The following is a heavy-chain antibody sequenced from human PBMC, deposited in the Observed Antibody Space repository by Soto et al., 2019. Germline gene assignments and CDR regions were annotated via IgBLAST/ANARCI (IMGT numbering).Heavy chain of an antibody. D-gene: IGHD2-15*01. CDR1: GFSFTTSEMR. CDR3: AHIEVSGSAFDI. Sequence: GLTLASPTQTLTLTCTFSGFSFTTSEMRVGWIRQPPGKALEWLARIDLDDDKFYSTSLKTRLTISKDTSKNQVVLTMTNMDPVDTATYYCAHIEVSGSAFDIWGQGTMVTVSS. CDR2: IDLDDDK. V-gene: IGHV2-70*04. J-gene: IGHJ3*02.